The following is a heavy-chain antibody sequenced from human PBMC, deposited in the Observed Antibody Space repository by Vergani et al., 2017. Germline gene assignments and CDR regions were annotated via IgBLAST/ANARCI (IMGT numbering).Heavy chain of an antibody. Sequence: QVQLQQWGAGLLKPSETLSLTCAVYGGSFSGYYWSWIRQPPGQGLEWIGEINHSGGTNYNPSLKSRVTISVDTSKNQFSLKLSSVTAADTAVYYCARGLRGVSVPFDYWGQGTLVTVSS. CDR2: INHSGGT. V-gene: IGHV4-34*01. CDR3: ARGLRGVSVPFDY. J-gene: IGHJ4*02. CDR1: GGSFSGYY. D-gene: IGHD3-10*01.